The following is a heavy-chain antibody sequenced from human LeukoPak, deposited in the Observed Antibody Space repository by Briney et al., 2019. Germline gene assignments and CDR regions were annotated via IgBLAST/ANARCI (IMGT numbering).Heavy chain of an antibody. J-gene: IGHJ4*02. D-gene: IGHD6-13*01. CDR2: ISSNGGST. CDR3: VKDGAAAGTLFLFGY. V-gene: IGHV3-64D*09. CDR1: GFTFSRYA. Sequence: GGSLRLSCSASGFTFSRYAMHWVRQAPGKGLEYVSAISSNGGSTYYADSVKGRFTISRDNSKNTLYLQMSSLRAEDTAVYYCVKDGAAAGTLFLFGYWGQGTLVTVSS.